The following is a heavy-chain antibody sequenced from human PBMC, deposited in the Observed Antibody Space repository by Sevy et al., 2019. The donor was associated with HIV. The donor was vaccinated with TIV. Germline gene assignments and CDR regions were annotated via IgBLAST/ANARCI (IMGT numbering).Heavy chain of an antibody. V-gene: IGHV1-18*01. Sequence: ASVKVSCKASGYIFNNFGISWVRQAPGQGLEWMGWINPYNGNTKYAQKLQGRGTMTTDTTTRTAYMERRSLRSDDTAVYYCAREGTLITMLLWGQGTLVTVSS. CDR1: GYIFNNFG. D-gene: IGHD3-10*01. J-gene: IGHJ4*02. CDR3: AREGTLITMLL. CDR2: INPYNGNT.